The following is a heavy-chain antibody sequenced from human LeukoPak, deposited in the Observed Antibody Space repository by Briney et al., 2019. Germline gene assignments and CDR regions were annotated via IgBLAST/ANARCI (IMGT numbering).Heavy chain of an antibody. D-gene: IGHD1-14*01. CDR2: ICYTGST. J-gene: IGHJ3*02. CDR1: DDSISSYY. CDR3: ARHGFGSPFAFDI. V-gene: IGHV4-59*08. Sequence: SGAVSLTCTVSDDSISSYYWSWIRQTPGKGVEWIGYICYTGSTNYNPSLRGRVTISIDTSKYQLSLKLRSVTAADTAVYYCARHGFGSPFAFDIWGQGTMVTVSS.